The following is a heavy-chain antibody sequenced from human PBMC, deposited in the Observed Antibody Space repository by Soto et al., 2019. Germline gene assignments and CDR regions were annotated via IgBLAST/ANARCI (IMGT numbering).Heavy chain of an antibody. D-gene: IGHD6-19*01. CDR1: DGRCISYG. CDR3: VTPVDRSGSYDS. Sequence: SLRIWWRVADGRCISYGGRWMRQTPGKGLXWMXXXXPGDXDXXXXXXFQGQVTISADKSISAAFLQWSSLKASDTAMYYCVTPVDRSGSYDSWGKGPLVTLS. J-gene: IGHJ5*02. CDR2: XXPGDXDX. V-gene: IGHV5-51*01.